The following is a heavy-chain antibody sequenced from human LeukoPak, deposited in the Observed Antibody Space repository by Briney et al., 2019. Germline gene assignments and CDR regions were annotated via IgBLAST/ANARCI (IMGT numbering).Heavy chain of an antibody. CDR2: IIPILGIA. V-gene: IGHV1-69*04. J-gene: IGHJ4*02. CDR1: GGTFSSYA. Sequence: ASVKVSCKASGGTFSSYAISWVRQAPGQGLEWMGRIIPILGIANYAQKFQGRVTITADKSTSTAYMELSSLRSEDTAVYYCARNIRGNSYYFDYWGQGTLVTVSS. D-gene: IGHD1-7*01. CDR3: ARNIRGNSYYFDY.